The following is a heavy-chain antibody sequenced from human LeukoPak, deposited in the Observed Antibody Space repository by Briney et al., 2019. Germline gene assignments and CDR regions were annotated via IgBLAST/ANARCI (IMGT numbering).Heavy chain of an antibody. D-gene: IGHD3-3*01. V-gene: IGHV1-24*01. CDR3: STNRQIMILGVVIMPAFDI. Sequence: GASVKVSCKVSGYTLTQLSVHWVRPAPGKGLEWMGGFDFEDGEIIYAQKFQGRVTMTEDTSTDTAYMELSSLRSEDTAVYYCSTNRQIMILGVVIMPAFDIWGQGTMVTVSS. CDR2: FDFEDGEI. J-gene: IGHJ3*02. CDR1: GYTLTQLS.